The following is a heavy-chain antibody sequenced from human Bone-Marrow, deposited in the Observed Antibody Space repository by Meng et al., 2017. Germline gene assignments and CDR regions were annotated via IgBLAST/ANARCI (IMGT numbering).Heavy chain of an antibody. D-gene: IGHD3-10*01. Sequence: GESLKISWAASGFSFSSYAMSWVRHAPGKGLEWVSALSGGGFTTYYADSVKGRFAISRHNSKNTLYLQMNSLRAEDTALYYCAKYSYGLGDYLDYWGQGALVTVSS. J-gene: IGHJ4*02. CDR1: GFSFSSYA. V-gene: IGHV3-23*01. CDR2: LSGGGFTT. CDR3: AKYSYGLGDYLDY.